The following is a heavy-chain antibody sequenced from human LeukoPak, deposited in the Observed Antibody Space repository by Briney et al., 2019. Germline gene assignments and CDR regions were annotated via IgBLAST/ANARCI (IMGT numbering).Heavy chain of an antibody. CDR2: INSDGSST. D-gene: IGHD1-26*01. V-gene: IGHV3-74*01. Sequence: PGGALRLSCAASGFTFSSYWMHWVRQVPGKGLVWVSRINSDGSSTTYADSVNGRFTISRDNAKNTLYLQMDILRAEYTAVYHCARDLRSGIMPLGYWGQGNMVTVSS. CDR3: ARDLRSGIMPLGY. J-gene: IGHJ4*02. CDR1: GFTFSSYW.